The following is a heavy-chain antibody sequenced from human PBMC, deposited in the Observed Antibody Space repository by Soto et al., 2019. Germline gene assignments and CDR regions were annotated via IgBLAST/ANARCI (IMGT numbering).Heavy chain of an antibody. D-gene: IGHD2-15*01. CDR1: GGTFSSYA. CDR2: IIPIFGTA. Sequence: ASVKVSCKASGGTFSSYAISWVRQAPGQGLEWVGGIIPIFGTANYAQKFQGRVTITADKSTSTAYMELSSLRSEDTAVYYCATRAYCSGGSCFQPGFDYWGQGTLVTVCS. V-gene: IGHV1-69*06. J-gene: IGHJ4*02. CDR3: ATRAYCSGGSCFQPGFDY.